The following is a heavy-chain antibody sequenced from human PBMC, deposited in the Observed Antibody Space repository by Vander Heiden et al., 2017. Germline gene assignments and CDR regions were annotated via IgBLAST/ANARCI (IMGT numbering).Heavy chain of an antibody. V-gene: IGHV3-15*01. Sequence: EVQQVESGRSLVKPGGSLRLSCTASDFIFSSAWMSWVRQAPGKGLEWVGRIKSKADGGTTDYAAPVKDRFTIFRDDSKNTLYLQMNSLKTDDTAFYYCTRPYGADHYFDYWGQGALVTVSS. CDR2: IKSKADGGTT. CDR3: TRPYGADHYFDY. D-gene: IGHD3-10*01. CDR1: DFIFSSAW. J-gene: IGHJ4*02.